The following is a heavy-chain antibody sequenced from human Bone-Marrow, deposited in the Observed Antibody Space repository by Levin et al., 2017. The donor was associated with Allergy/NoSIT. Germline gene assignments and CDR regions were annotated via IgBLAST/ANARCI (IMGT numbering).Heavy chain of an antibody. CDR3: ARENPSISGWYLNWFDP. Sequence: SETLSLTCTVSGGSISSYYWSWIRQPPGKGLEWIGYIYYSGSTNYNPSLKSRVTISVDTSKNQFSLKLSSVTAADTAVYYCARENPSISGWYLNWFDPWGQGTLVTVSS. J-gene: IGHJ5*02. CDR1: GGSISSYY. V-gene: IGHV4-59*01. CDR2: IYYSGST. D-gene: IGHD6-19*01.